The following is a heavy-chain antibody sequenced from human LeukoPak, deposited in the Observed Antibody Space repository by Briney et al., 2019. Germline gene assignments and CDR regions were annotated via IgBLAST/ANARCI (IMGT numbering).Heavy chain of an antibody. Sequence: ASVKVSCKASGYTFTGYYMHWVRQAPGQGLEWMGWINPNSGGTNYAQKFQGWVTMTRDTSISTAYMELSRLRSDDTAVYYCATSTVTTVHYYYGMDVWGQGTTVTVSS. J-gene: IGHJ6*02. D-gene: IGHD4-17*01. CDR2: INPNSGGT. CDR3: ATSTVTTVHYYYGMDV. CDR1: GYTFTGYY. V-gene: IGHV1-2*04.